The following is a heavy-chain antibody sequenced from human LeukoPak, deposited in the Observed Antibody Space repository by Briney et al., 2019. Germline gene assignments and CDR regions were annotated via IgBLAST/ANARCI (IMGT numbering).Heavy chain of an antibody. CDR2: IYYSGST. CDR3: VRHTSYGHFDY. CDR1: GDSISSYY. D-gene: IGHD3-10*01. Sequence: PSETLSLTCAVSGDSISSYYWSWIRQPPGKGLEWIGDIYYSGSTNYNTSLKSRVTISVDTSNNQFSLQLNSVTAADTAVYYCVRHTSYGHFDYWGQGTLVTVSS. J-gene: IGHJ4*02. V-gene: IGHV4-59*08.